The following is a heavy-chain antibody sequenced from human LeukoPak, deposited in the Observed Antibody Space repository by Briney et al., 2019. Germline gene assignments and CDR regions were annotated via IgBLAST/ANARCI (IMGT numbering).Heavy chain of an antibody. Sequence: PGGSLRLSCAASGFTFSRYWMTWVRQAPGKGPEWVANIKQDGSEQYYVDSVKGRFTISRDNSKNTLYLQINSLRAEDTAVYYCTREFLRSFDYWGQGTLVTVPS. D-gene: IGHD2/OR15-2a*01. V-gene: IGHV3-7*01. CDR1: GFTFSRYW. J-gene: IGHJ4*02. CDR3: TREFLRSFDY. CDR2: IKQDGSEQ.